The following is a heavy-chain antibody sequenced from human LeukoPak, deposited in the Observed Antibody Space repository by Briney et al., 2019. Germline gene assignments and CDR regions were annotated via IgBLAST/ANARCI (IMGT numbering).Heavy chain of an antibody. J-gene: IGHJ6*03. CDR3: ARDPYSSYDSYYSYMDV. CDR1: EFTFSTYG. Sequence: GGTLRLSCAASEFTFSTYGMHWVRQAPGKGLEWVAFIRYVGNIKYYADSVKGRFTISRDNSKNTLYLQMNSLRAEDTALYYCARDPYSSYDSYYSYMDVWGTGTTVTVSS. V-gene: IGHV3-30*02. CDR2: IRYVGNIK. D-gene: IGHD4-11*01.